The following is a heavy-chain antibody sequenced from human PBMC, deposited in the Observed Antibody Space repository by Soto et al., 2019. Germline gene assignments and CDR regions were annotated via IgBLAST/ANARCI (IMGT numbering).Heavy chain of an antibody. CDR1: GGIFSTYA. Sequence: QVQLVQSGAEVKKPGSSVKVSCKASGGIFSTYAISWLRQAPGQGLEWMGGIIPLFGTPNYEHRFQGRVTITAAEPTSTAYMELSRLRSEDTAVYYCARDRDDYGSGNYYNRIDFWGQGTLVTVSS. J-gene: IGHJ4*02. D-gene: IGHD3-10*01. V-gene: IGHV1-69*01. CDR2: IIPLFGTP. CDR3: ARDRDDYGSGNYYNRIDF.